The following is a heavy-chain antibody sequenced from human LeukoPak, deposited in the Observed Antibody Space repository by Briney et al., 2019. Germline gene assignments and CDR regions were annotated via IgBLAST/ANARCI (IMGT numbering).Heavy chain of an antibody. CDR3: ARDGANSGYDLETIWDYFDY. CDR1: GFTLSSYA. J-gene: IGHJ4*02. CDR2: ISYDGSNK. Sequence: QSGGSLRLSCAASGFTLSSYAMHWVRQAPGKGLEWVAVISYDGSNKYYADSVKGRFTISRDNSKNTLYLQMNSLRAEDTAVYYCARDGANSGYDLETIWDYFDYWGQGTLVTVSS. V-gene: IGHV3-30*04. D-gene: IGHD5-12*01.